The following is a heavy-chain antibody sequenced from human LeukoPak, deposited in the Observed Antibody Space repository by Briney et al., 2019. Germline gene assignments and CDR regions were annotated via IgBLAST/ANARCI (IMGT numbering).Heavy chain of an antibody. D-gene: IGHD3-22*01. CDR3: ARGRYPYYYDSSGYSYYFDY. J-gene: IGHJ4*02. V-gene: IGHV4-61*05. CDR2: IYYSGST. Sequence: SEALSLTCTVSGGSISSSNYYWGWIRQPPGKGLEWIGYIYYSGSTNYNPSLKSRVTISVDTSKNQFSLKLSSVTTADTAVYYCARGRYPYYYDSSGYSYYFDYWGQGTLVTVSS. CDR1: GGSISSSNYY.